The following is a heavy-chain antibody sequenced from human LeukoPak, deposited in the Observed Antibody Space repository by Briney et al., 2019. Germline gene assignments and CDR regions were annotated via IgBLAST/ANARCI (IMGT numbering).Heavy chain of an antibody. J-gene: IGHJ2*01. V-gene: IGHV1-46*01. CDR1: GYTFTSYY. CDR2: INPSGGGT. CDR3: ARDLPYVIGRGYYWDWYFDL. D-gene: IGHD3-22*01. Sequence: ASVKVSCKASGYTFTSYYMHWVRQAPGQGLEWMGIINPSGGGTNYAQKLQGRVTMTTDTSTSTAYMELRSLRSDDTAVYYCARDLPYVIGRGYYWDWYFDLWGRGTLVTVSS.